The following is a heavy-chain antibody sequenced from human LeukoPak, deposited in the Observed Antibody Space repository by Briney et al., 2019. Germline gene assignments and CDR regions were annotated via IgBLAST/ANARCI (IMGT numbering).Heavy chain of an antibody. J-gene: IGHJ4*02. Sequence: PPGGSLRLSCAASGFTFSSYGMHWVRQAPGKGLEWVVVISYDGSNKYYADSVKGRFTISRDNSKNTLYLQMNSLRAEDTAVYYCAKLLFDYWGQGTLVTVSS. CDR1: GFTFSSYG. CDR2: ISYDGSNK. V-gene: IGHV3-30*18. CDR3: AKLLFDY.